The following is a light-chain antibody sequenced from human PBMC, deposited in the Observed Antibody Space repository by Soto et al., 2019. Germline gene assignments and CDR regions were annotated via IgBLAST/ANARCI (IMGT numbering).Light chain of an antibody. CDR2: DVS. V-gene: IGLV2-14*01. CDR1: SSDVGGYNY. CDR3: SSYTSSSTL. J-gene: IGLJ3*02. Sequence: QSVLTQPASVSGSPGQSITISCTGTSSDVGGYNYVSWYQQHPGKAPKLMIYDVSNRPSGVSNRFSGSKSGNTASLTISGLQAEDEADYSCSSYTSSSTLFGGGTMVTVL.